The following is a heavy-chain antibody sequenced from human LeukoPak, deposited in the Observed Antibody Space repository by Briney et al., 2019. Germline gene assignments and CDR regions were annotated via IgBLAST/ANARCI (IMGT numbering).Heavy chain of an antibody. CDR2: ISSSSTYI. Sequence: GGSLRLSCAASGFTFSSYSMNWVRQAPGKGLEWVSFISSSSTYIYYADSVKGRFTISRDNAKNSLYLQMNSLRAEDTAVYYCARVYCTNGVCYNAFDIWGRGTMVTVSS. CDR1: GFTFSSYS. CDR3: ARVYCTNGVCYNAFDI. V-gene: IGHV3-21*01. J-gene: IGHJ3*02. D-gene: IGHD2-8*01.